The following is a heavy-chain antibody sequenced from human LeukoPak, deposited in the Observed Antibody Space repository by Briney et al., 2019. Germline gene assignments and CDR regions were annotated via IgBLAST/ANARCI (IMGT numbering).Heavy chain of an antibody. D-gene: IGHD6-6*01. J-gene: IGHJ4*02. CDR2: ISGSGGNT. Sequence: GGSLRLSCAASGFTFSTCAMSWVRQAPGQGLEWVSGISGSGGNTYYTDTVKGRFTISRDNSYNTLYLQMNSLRAGDTAVYYCAKGGKYSGSGSPDYWGQGTLVTVSS. CDR3: AKGGKYSGSGSPDY. CDR1: GFTFSTCA. V-gene: IGHV3-23*01.